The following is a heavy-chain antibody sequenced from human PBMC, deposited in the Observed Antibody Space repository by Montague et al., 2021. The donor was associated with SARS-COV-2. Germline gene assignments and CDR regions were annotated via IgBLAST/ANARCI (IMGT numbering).Heavy chain of an antibody. Sequence: SETLSLTCSVSGGSISSSYWSWIRQPPGKGLVWIVYIYHYGSAKYYPSLMSRVTISVVTSKNQFSLKLSSVTAVDTTVYYCARHDNWDWYYFDYWGQGTLVTVSS. V-gene: IGHV4-59*08. CDR1: GGSISSSY. CDR2: IYHYGSA. CDR3: ARHDNWDWYYFDY. D-gene: IGHD1-20*01. J-gene: IGHJ4*02.